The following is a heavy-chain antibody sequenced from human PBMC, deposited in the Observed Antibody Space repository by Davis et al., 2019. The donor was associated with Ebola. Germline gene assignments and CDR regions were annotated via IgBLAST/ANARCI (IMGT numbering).Heavy chain of an antibody. CDR2: IYYRGST. D-gene: IGHD1-1*01. J-gene: IGHJ4*02. Sequence: MPSETLSLTCTVSGGSVSNYYWSWIRQPPGKGLEWIGYIYYRGSTNYNPSLKSRVTISVDTSKNHFSLKLSSVTAADTAVYYCARGGTTGTSYWGQGTLVTVSS. CDR1: GGSVSNYY. V-gene: IGHV4-59*02. CDR3: ARGGTTGTSY.